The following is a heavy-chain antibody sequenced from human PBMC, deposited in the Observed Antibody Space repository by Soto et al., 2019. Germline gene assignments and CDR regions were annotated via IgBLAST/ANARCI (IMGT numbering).Heavy chain of an antibody. Sequence: GGSLRLSCAASGFTFSSYWMHWVRQAPGKGLVWVSRINSDGSSTSYADSVKGRFTISRDNAKNTLYLQMNSLRAEDTAVYYWVRNKHADYDGLDYGGQGPRV. CDR1: GFTFSSYW. CDR2: INSDGSST. D-gene: IGHD4-17*01. J-gene: IGHJ4*02. V-gene: IGHV3-74*01. CDR3: VRNKHADYDGLDY.